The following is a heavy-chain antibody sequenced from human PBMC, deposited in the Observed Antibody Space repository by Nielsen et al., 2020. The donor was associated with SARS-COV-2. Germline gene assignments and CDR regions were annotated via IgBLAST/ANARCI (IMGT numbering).Heavy chain of an antibody. J-gene: IGHJ4*02. CDR2: INHSGST. CDR3: AGSTDYDFWSGYLRSFDY. CDR1: GGSFSGYY. D-gene: IGHD3-3*01. V-gene: IGHV4-34*01. Sequence: SETLSLTCAVYGGSFSGYYWSRIRQPPGKGLEWIGEINHSGSTNYNPSLKSRVTISVDTSKNQFSLKLSSVTAADTAVYYCAGSTDYDFWSGYLRSFDYWGQGTLVTVSS.